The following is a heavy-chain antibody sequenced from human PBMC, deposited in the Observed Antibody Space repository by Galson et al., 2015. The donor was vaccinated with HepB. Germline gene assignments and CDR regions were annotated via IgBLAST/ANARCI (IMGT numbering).Heavy chain of an antibody. J-gene: IGHJ4*02. Sequence: SLRLSCAASGFMFPNYAMTWVRQTPGKGLEWVSSISGNAGTTYYADSVKGRFTISRDNSKDMLFLQMNSLKVEDTAVYYCAKDPSDSTSSSYFDAWGQGTLVPVSS. CDR2: ISGNAGTT. CDR3: AKDPSDSTSSSYFDA. V-gene: IGHV3-23*01. CDR1: GFMFPNYA. D-gene: IGHD6-6*01.